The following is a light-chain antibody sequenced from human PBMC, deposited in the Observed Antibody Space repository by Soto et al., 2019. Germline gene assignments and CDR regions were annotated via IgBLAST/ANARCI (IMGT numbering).Light chain of an antibody. V-gene: IGLV2-14*03. CDR3: NSYTSSSTYV. CDR1: SSDVGGSNY. Sequence: QSALTQPASVSGSPGQSITISCTGTSSDVGGSNYVSWYQQHPGKAPKLIIFDVSHRPSGFPNRFSGSKSGNTASLTISGLQAEDEADYYCNSYTSSSTYVFGSGTKLTVL. CDR2: DVS. J-gene: IGLJ1*01.